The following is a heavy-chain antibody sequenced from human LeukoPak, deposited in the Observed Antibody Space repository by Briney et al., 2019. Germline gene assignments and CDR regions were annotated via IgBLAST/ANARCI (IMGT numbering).Heavy chain of an antibody. Sequence: PGRSLRLSCAASGFTFSSYAMHWVRQAPGKGLEWVAVISYDGSNKYYADSVKGRFTISRDNSKNTLYLQMNSLRAEDTAVYYCARDRSETAYCGGDCWDDAFDIWGQGTMVTVSS. CDR1: GFTFSSYA. V-gene: IGHV3-30-3*01. CDR3: ARDRSETAYCGGDCWDDAFDI. J-gene: IGHJ3*02. CDR2: ISYDGSNK. D-gene: IGHD2-21*02.